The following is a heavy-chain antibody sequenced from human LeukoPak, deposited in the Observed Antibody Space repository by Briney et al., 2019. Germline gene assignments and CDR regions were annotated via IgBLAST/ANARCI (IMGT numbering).Heavy chain of an antibody. CDR2: ISYDGSNK. CDR1: GFTFSTYL. CDR3: ASTSGSYRFDP. Sequence: PGGSLRLSCAVPGFTFSTYLMHWVRQAPGRGLEWVALISYDGSNKYYADSVKGRFTISRDNSKNTLYLQMNSLRAEDTAVYYCASTSGSYRFDPWGQGTLVTVSS. D-gene: IGHD1-26*01. J-gene: IGHJ5*02. V-gene: IGHV3-30*04.